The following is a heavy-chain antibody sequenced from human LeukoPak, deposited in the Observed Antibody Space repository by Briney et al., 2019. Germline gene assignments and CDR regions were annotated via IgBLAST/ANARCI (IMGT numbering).Heavy chain of an antibody. CDR3: ARDQGTYYYGSGSYSFSH. CDR1: GFTFSSYA. Sequence: GGSLRLSCAASGFTFSSYAMHWVRQAPGKGLEWVAVISYDGSNKYYADSVKGRFTISRDDSKNTLYLQMNSLRAEDTAVYYCARDQGTYYYGSGSYSFSHWGQGTLVTVSS. D-gene: IGHD3-10*01. J-gene: IGHJ4*02. CDR2: ISYDGSNK. V-gene: IGHV3-30-3*01.